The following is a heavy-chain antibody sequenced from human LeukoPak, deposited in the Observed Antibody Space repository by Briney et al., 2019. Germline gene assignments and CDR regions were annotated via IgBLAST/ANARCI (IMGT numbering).Heavy chain of an antibody. CDR1: GFTFSSYG. Sequence: GGSLRLSCAASGFTFSSYGMHWVRQPPGKGLEWVAVISYDGSNKYYADSVKGRFTISRDNSKNTLYLQMNSLRAEDTAVYYCAKLFGSGSYSGTFDIWGQGTMVTVSS. D-gene: IGHD3-10*01. J-gene: IGHJ3*02. V-gene: IGHV3-30*18. CDR3: AKLFGSGSYSGTFDI. CDR2: ISYDGSNK.